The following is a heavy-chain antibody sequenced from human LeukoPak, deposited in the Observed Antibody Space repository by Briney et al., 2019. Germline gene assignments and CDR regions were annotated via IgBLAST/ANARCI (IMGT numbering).Heavy chain of an antibody. CDR1: GFTFSSYS. Sequence: GGSLRLSCAASGFTFSSYSMNWVRQAPGKGLEWVSSISGSSSYIYYADSVKGRFTISRDNAKNSLYLQMNSLRAEDTAVYYCARERGIRSVDYWGQGTLVTVSS. J-gene: IGHJ4*02. D-gene: IGHD4-17*01. V-gene: IGHV3-21*01. CDR2: ISGSSSYI. CDR3: ARERGIRSVDY.